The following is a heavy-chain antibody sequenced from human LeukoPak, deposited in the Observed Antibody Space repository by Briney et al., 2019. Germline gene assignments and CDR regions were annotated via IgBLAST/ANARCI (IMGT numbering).Heavy chain of an antibody. V-gene: IGHV1-2*02. Sequence: ASVKVSCKASGYTFAGYYMHWVRQAPGQGLEWMGWINPNSGGTNYAQKFQGRVTMTRDTSISTAYMELSRPRSDDTAVYYCAREDYGDYESPHWGQGTLVTVSS. CDR2: INPNSGGT. CDR3: AREDYGDYESPH. CDR1: GYTFAGYY. D-gene: IGHD4-17*01. J-gene: IGHJ4*02.